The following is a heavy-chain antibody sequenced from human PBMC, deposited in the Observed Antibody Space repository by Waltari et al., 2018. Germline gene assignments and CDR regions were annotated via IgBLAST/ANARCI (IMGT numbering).Heavy chain of an antibody. V-gene: IGHV4-39*01. Sequence: QLQLQESGPGLVKPSETLSLTCTVSGGSISSSSYYWGWIRQPPGKGLEWIGSIYYSGSTYYNPSRKSRVTISVDTSKNQFSLKLSSVTAADTAVYYCARQCGQRYYYYMDVWGKGTTVTVSS. J-gene: IGHJ6*03. CDR1: GGSISSSSYY. D-gene: IGHD5-18*01. CDR3: ARQCGQRYYYYMDV. CDR2: IYYSGST.